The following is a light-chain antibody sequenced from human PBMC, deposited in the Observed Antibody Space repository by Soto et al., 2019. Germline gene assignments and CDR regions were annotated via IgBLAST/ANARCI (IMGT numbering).Light chain of an antibody. Sequence: QSVLTQPPSVSAAPGQKVTISCSGSSSNIGNNYVSWYQQLPGTAPKLLIYDNNKRPSGIPDRVSGSKSGTSATLGITGLQTGDEADYYCGTWDSSVSAGVFGGGTKLTVL. J-gene: IGLJ2*01. CDR1: SSNIGNNY. CDR3: GTWDSSVSAGV. CDR2: DNN. V-gene: IGLV1-51*01.